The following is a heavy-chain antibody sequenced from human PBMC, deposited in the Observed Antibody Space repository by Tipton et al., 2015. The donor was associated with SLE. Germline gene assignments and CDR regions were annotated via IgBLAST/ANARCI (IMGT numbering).Heavy chain of an antibody. Sequence: SLTCDVNGGSFSGYYWSWIRQPPGKGLEWIGTVYYSGSTYYNPSLKSRVTISMDTSKIQFSLKLNSVTATDTAVYYCGRGRTDAWELVGYWGQGTLVTVSS. CDR2: VYYSGST. CDR1: GGSFSGYY. CDR3: GRGRTDAWELVGY. D-gene: IGHD4-23*01. V-gene: IGHV4-34*01. J-gene: IGHJ4*02.